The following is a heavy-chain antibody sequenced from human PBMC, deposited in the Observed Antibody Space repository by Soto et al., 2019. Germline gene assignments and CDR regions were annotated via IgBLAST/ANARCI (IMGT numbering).Heavy chain of an antibody. J-gene: IGHJ4*02. CDR2: INHSGST. CDR3: ARDGNYYGSGSYPGIDY. V-gene: IGHV4-34*01. D-gene: IGHD3-10*01. CDR1: GGSFSGYY. Sequence: TLSLTCAVYGGSFSGYYWSWIRQPPGKGLEWIGEINHSGSTNYNPSLKSRVTISVDTSKNQFSLKLSSVTAADTAVYYCARDGNYYGSGSYPGIDYWGPGTLVTVSS.